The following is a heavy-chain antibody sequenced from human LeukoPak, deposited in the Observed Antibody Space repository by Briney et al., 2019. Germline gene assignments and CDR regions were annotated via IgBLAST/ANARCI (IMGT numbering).Heavy chain of an antibody. CDR3: XXXXXXXVDTAMVTHFDY. Sequence: SETLSLTCAVYGGSFSGYYWSWIRQPPGKGLEWIGEINHGGSTNYNPSLKSRVTISVDTSKNQFSLKLSSVTAADTAWYYCXXXXXXXVDTAMVTHFDYWGQGTLVTVSS. V-gene: IGHV4-34*01. CDR1: GGSFSGYY. CDR2: INHGGST. D-gene: IGHD5-18*01. J-gene: IGHJ4*02.